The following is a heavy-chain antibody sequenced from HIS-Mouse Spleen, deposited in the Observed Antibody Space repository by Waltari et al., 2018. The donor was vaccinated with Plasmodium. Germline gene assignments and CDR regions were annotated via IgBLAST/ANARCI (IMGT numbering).Heavy chain of an antibody. J-gene: IGHJ3*02. D-gene: IGHD5-12*01. CDR2: INHSEST. CDR3: SRRLRGAFDI. Sequence: QVQLQQWGAGLLKPSETLSLTCAVYGGSFSGYYWSGIRQPPGKGLACIGEINHSESTNPNPSLKSRITISVDTSQNQVSLKLSCVTAADTAVYYFSRRLRGAFDICGQATMVTVSS. V-gene: IGHV4-34*01. CDR1: GGSFSGYY.